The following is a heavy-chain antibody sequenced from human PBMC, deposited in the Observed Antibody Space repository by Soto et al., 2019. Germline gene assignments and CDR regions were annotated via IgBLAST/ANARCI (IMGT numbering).Heavy chain of an antibody. V-gene: IGHV4-4*07. CDR2: IYSSGST. CDR1: VGSINNYY. D-gene: IGHD6-13*01. Sequence: PAGALSLTCTVPVGSINNYYWTWIRQPAGKGLEWIGRIYSSGSTNYNCSLKSRVTMSVDTSKNQIYLKLTSVTAADTAVYYCARQTTYSSSWYDYWGQGTLVTVSS. J-gene: IGHJ4*02. CDR3: ARQTTYSSSWYDY.